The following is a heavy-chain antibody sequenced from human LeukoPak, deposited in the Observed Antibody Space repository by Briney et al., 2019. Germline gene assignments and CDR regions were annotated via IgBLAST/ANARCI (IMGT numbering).Heavy chain of an antibody. Sequence: PGGSLRLSCAASGFTFSSYGMHWVRQAPGKGLEWVAVIWYDGSNKYYADSVKGRFTISRDNSKNTLYLQMNSLRAEDTAVYYCASSDYGDWGALDYWGQRTLVTVSS. D-gene: IGHD4-17*01. V-gene: IGHV3-33*01. CDR1: GFTFSSYG. CDR3: ASSDYGDWGALDY. CDR2: IWYDGSNK. J-gene: IGHJ4*02.